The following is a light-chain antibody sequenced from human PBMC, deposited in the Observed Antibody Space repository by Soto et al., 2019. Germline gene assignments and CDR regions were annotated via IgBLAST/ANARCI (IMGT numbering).Light chain of an antibody. Sequence: HSALTQPASVSGSPGQSITISCTGTSSDVGGYNYVSWYQQHPGKAPKFMIYDVSNRPSGVSNRFSGSKSGNTASLTISGLQAEDEADYYCFSYTTSNTRQIVFGTGTKLTVL. CDR3: FSYTTSNTRQIV. CDR2: DVS. J-gene: IGLJ1*01. CDR1: SSDVGGYNY. V-gene: IGLV2-14*01.